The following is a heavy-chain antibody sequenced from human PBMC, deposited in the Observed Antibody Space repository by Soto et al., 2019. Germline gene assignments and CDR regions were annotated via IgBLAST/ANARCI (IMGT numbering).Heavy chain of an antibody. CDR2: IIPILGIE. D-gene: IGHD4-17*01. J-gene: IGHJ6*02. CDR1: GGTFSSYT. V-gene: IGHV1-69*02. Sequence: QVQLVQSGAEVKKPGSSVKVSCKASGGTFSSYTISWVRQAPGQGLEWMGRIIPILGIENYAQKFQGRVTITADKSTSTAYMELSSLRSEDTAVYYCARPDYGGKVSGMDVWGQGTTVTVSS. CDR3: ARPDYGGKVSGMDV.